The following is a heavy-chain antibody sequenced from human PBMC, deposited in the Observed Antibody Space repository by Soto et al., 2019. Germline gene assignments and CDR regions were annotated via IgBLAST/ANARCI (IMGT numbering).Heavy chain of an antibody. D-gene: IGHD2-2*01. V-gene: IGHV4-30-2*01. CDR1: GVSITSGSYS. CDR3: ARAGLPDIVVVPAIRPFYYGMDV. J-gene: IGHJ6*02. CDR2: IYQSENT. Sequence: PSETLSLTCAVSGVSITSGSYSWSWIRQPPGKGLEWIGYIYQSENTYYNPSLTSRVTMSVDRSKNQFSLRLSSVTAADTAVYYCARAGLPDIVVVPAIRPFYYGMDVWGQGTTVTVSS.